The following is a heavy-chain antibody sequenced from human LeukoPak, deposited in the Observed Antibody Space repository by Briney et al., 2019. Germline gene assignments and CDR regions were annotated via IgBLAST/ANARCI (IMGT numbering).Heavy chain of an antibody. CDR1: GGSISSYY. Sequence: SETLSLTCTVSGGSISSYYWSWLRQPPGKGLEWIGYIYYSGITNYNPSLKSRVTISLDTSKNQFSLKLSSVTAADTAVYYCARHATQLWKIDYWGQGTLVTVSS. V-gene: IGHV4-59*08. CDR2: IYYSGIT. CDR3: ARHATQLWKIDY. D-gene: IGHD5-18*01. J-gene: IGHJ4*02.